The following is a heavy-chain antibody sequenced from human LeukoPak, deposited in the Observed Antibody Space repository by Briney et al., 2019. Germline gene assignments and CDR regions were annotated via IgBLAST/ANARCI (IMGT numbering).Heavy chain of an antibody. CDR3: GTLLSNGPFDY. Sequence: ASVKVSCKASGYTFTGYYMHRVRQAPGQGLEWMGWIYPNTGATKYAQKFQGRVTMTRDTSISTAYMGLSGLRSDDTAVYYCGTLLSNGPFDYWGQGSLVTVSS. J-gene: IGHJ4*02. V-gene: IGHV1-2*02. CDR1: GYTFTGYY. CDR2: IYPNTGAT.